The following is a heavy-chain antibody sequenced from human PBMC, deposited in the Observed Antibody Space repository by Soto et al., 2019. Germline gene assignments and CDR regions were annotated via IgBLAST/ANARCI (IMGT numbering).Heavy chain of an antibody. CDR3: ARAGGKWLRLGAVTFDI. D-gene: IGHD5-12*01. CDR2: IYYSGST. Sequence: SETLSLTCTASGGSISSDYWSWIRQPPGKGLEWIGYIYYSGSTNYNPSLKSRVTISVDTSKNQFSLKLSSVTAADTAVYYCARAGGKWLRLGAVTFDIWGQGTMVTVSS. CDR1: GGSISSDY. V-gene: IGHV4-59*01. J-gene: IGHJ3*02.